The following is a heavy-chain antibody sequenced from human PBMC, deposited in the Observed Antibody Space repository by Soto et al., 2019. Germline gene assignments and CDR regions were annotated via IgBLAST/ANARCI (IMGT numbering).Heavy chain of an antibody. V-gene: IGHV4-30-2*01. CDR1: GGSVTSGGHS. CDR3: ARGDTRLGELSHDY. Sequence: SETLSLTCVVSGGSVTSGGHSWSWIRQAPGKGLEWVGSIYQSKSAYYNPSLRSRVAISVDRSNNQVSLRMTSVTAADTAIYYCARGDTRLGELSHDYWGQGTLVTAPQ. J-gene: IGHJ4*02. D-gene: IGHD3-16*02. CDR2: IYQSKSA.